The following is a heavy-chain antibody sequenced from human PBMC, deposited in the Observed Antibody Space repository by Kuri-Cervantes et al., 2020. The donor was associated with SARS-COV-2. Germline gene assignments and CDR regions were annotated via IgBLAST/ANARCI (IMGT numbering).Heavy chain of an antibody. CDR1: GYTFTSYY. D-gene: IGHD1-26*01. J-gene: IGHJ5*02. CDR3: ARETELHWFDP. CDR2: INPSGGST. V-gene: IGHV1-46*01. Sequence: ASVKVSCKASGYTFTSYYMHWVRQAPGQGLEWMGIINPSGGSTSYAQKFQGRVTMTRDTSISTAYMELSRLRSDDTAVYYCARETELHWFDPWGQGTLVTVSS.